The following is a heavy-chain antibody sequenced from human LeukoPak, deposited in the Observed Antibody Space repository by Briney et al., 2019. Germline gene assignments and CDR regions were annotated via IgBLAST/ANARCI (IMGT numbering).Heavy chain of an antibody. CDR1: GFTFSSYW. Sequence: PGGSLRLSCAASGFTFSSYWMHWVRHAPRKGLVWVSRINSEGSSTNYGDSVKGRFTTSRDSANNTLYLHMNGLRAEDTAVYYCARIPYSSGAIDYWGQGTLVTVSS. CDR3: ARIPYSSGAIDY. J-gene: IGHJ4*02. CDR2: INSEGSST. D-gene: IGHD6-19*01. V-gene: IGHV3-74*01.